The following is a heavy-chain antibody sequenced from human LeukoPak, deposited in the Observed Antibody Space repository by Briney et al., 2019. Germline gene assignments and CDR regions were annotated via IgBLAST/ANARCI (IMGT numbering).Heavy chain of an antibody. CDR1: GYTFTSYD. V-gene: IGHV1-8*01. CDR3: ARGEYCSGGSCYSHWFDP. Sequence: ASVKVSCKASGYTFTSYDINWVRQATGQGLEWMGWMNPNSGNTGFAQKFQGRVTMTRNTSISTAYMELSSLRSEDTAVYYCARGEYCSGGSCYSHWFDPWGQGTLVTVSS. CDR2: MNPNSGNT. D-gene: IGHD2-15*01. J-gene: IGHJ5*02.